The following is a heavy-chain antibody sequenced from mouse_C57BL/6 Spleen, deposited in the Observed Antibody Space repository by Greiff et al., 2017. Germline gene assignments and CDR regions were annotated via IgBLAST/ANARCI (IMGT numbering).Heavy chain of an antibody. CDR1: GYTFTDYE. Sequence: VQLQQSGAELVRPGASVTLSCKASGYTFTDYEMHWVKQTPVHGLEWIGAIDPENGGTAYNPKFKGKAILTADKSSSTAYMELRSLTSEDSAVYYWTTTIVLWYFDVWGTGTTVTVSS. CDR2: IDPENGGT. D-gene: IGHD1-1*01. V-gene: IGHV1-15*01. CDR3: TTTIVLWYFDV. J-gene: IGHJ1*03.